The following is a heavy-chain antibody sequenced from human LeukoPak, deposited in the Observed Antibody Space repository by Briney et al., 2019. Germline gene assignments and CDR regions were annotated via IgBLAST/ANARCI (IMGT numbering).Heavy chain of an antibody. D-gene: IGHD1-26*01. V-gene: IGHV3-11*06. Sequence: PGVSLRLSCAASGFTFSDYYLTWIRQAPGKGLEWVSYISSSSSDTNYADSVRGRFTISRDNANKSLYLQMNSLRGEDTAVYYCARVGATWYFQHWGQGALVTVSS. J-gene: IGHJ1*01. CDR2: ISSSSSDT. CDR1: GFTFSDYY. CDR3: ARVGATWYFQH.